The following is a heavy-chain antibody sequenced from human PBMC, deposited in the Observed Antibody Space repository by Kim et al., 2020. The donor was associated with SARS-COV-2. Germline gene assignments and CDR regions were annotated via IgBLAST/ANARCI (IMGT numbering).Heavy chain of an antibody. CDR3: AKTLSYYYGSGHFDY. CDR2: IWYDGSNK. V-gene: IGHV3-33*06. D-gene: IGHD3-10*01. Sequence: GGSLRLSCAASGFTFSSYGMHWVRQAPGKGLEWVAVIWYDGSNKYYADSVKGRFTISRDNSKNTLYLQMNSLRAEDTAVYYCAKTLSYYYGSGHFDYWGQGTLVTVSS. CDR1: GFTFSSYG. J-gene: IGHJ4*02.